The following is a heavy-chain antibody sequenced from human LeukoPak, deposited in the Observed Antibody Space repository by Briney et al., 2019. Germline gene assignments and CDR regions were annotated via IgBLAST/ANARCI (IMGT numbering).Heavy chain of an antibody. CDR1: GFTFSSYS. CDR2: ISSSSSYI. D-gene: IGHD3-22*01. V-gene: IGHV3-21*01. J-gene: IGHJ4*02. Sequence: GGSLRLSCAASGFTFSSYSMNWVRQAPGKGLEWVSSISSSSSYIYYADSVKGRFTISRDNAKNSLYLQMNSLRAEDTAVYYCARTGVSSGYQALDYWGQGTLVTVSS. CDR3: ARTGVSSGYQALDY.